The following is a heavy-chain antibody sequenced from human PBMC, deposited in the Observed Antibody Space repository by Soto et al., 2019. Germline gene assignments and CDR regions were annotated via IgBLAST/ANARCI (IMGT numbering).Heavy chain of an antibody. J-gene: IGHJ6*02. CDR2: IIPTFGTA. D-gene: IGHD5-12*01. CDR3: ARGPLEMATLQGYYYYYGMDV. CDR1: GATFSSYA. V-gene: IGHV1-69*13. Sequence: SVKVSCKASGATFSSYAISWVRQAPGQGLEWMGGIIPTFGTANYAQKFQGRVTITADESTSTAYMELSSLRSEDTAVYYCARGPLEMATLQGYYYYYGMDVWG.